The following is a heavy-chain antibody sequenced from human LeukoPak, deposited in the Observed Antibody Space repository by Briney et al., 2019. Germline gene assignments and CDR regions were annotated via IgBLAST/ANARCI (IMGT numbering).Heavy chain of an antibody. V-gene: IGHV3-23*01. CDR1: GFSFSSYA. CDR2: ISGSGGST. D-gene: IGHD5-12*01. CDR3: AKAVSGNYIKGFDY. Sequence: PGGSLRLSCAASGFSFSSYAMNWVRQAPGKGLEWVSAISGSGGSTYYADSVKGRLTISRENSKKTLYLQMNSLRAEDTAVYYCAKAVSGNYIKGFDYWGQGTLVTVSS. J-gene: IGHJ4*02.